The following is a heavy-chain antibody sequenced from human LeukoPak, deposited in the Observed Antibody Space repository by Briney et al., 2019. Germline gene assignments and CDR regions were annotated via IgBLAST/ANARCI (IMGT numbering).Heavy chain of an antibody. V-gene: IGHV3-49*04. CDR2: IRSKAYGGTT. Sequence: GGSLRLSCTASGFTFGDYAMSWVRQAPGKGLEWVGFIRSKAYGGTTEYAASVKGRFTISRDDSKSIAYLQMNSLKTEDTAVYYCARGSIVWELTTLFDYWGQGTLVTVSS. D-gene: IGHD1-26*01. CDR3: ARGSIVWELTTLFDY. J-gene: IGHJ4*02. CDR1: GFTFGDYA.